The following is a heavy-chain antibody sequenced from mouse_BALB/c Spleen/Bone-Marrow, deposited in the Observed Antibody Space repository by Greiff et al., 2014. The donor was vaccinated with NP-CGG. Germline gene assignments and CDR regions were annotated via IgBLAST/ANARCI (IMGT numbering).Heavy chain of an antibody. J-gene: IGHJ2*01. CDR1: GYTFTSYV. CDR3: ARQGVDYFDY. Sequence: VQLKESGPELVQPGASVKMSCKASGYTFTSYVMHWVKQKPGQGLEWIGYINPYNDGTKYNEKFKGKATLTSDKSSSTAYMELSSLTSEDSAVYYCARQGVDYFDYWGQGTTLTVSS. CDR2: INPYNDGT. V-gene: IGHV1-14*01.